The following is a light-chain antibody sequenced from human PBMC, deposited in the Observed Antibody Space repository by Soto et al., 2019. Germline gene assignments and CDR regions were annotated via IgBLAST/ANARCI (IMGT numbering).Light chain of an antibody. CDR1: SSDVGGYNY. CDR2: EVS. J-gene: IGLJ1*01. Sequence: QSALTQPASVSGSPGQSITISCTGTSSDVGGYNYVSWYQQHPGKAPKLMIYEVSNRPSGVSKRFSGSKSGNTASLTISGLQAEDEADYYCSSYTSSSTIYVFGTGTKLTVL. CDR3: SSYTSSSTIYV. V-gene: IGLV2-14*01.